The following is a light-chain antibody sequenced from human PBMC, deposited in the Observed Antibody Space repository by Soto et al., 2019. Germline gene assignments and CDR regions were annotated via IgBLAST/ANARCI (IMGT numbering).Light chain of an antibody. CDR3: SSYTSTNTPAV. Sequence: QSVLTQPASVSGSPGQSITISCTGTSSDVGGYNYVSWYQQHAGFAPKLIIYEVSNRPSGVSNRFSGSKSGDTASLTISELEAEDEADYYGSSYTSTNTPAVFGTGTKVTV. CDR2: EVS. CDR1: SSDVGGYNY. V-gene: IGLV2-14*01. J-gene: IGLJ1*01.